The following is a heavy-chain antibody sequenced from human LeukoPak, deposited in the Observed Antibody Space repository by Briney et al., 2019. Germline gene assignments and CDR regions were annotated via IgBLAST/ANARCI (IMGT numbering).Heavy chain of an antibody. J-gene: IGHJ4*02. Sequence: GGSLRLSCAASGFAFSNYWMSWVRQAPGKGLEWVASIKEDGSERYCVDSMRGRFTISRDNAKNSLLLQMNSLRVEDTAVYYCARKGDHYDRSGYFHYFDYWGQGTLLTVSS. V-gene: IGHV3-7*01. CDR2: IKEDGSER. CDR3: ARKGDHYDRSGYFHYFDY. D-gene: IGHD3-22*01. CDR1: GFAFSNYW.